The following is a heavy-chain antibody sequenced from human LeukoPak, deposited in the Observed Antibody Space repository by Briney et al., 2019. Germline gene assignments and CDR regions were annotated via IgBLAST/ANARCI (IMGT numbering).Heavy chain of an antibody. V-gene: IGHV3-48*01. CDR1: GFTFSSYS. CDR2: ISSSSSTI. J-gene: IGHJ5*02. CDR3: PSITGTTRSYNWFDP. Sequence: ESGGSLRLSCAASGFTFSSYSMNWVRQAPGKGLEGVSYISSSSSTIYYADSVKGRFTISRDNAKNSLYLQMNSLRAEDTAVYYCPSITGTTRSYNWFDPWGQGTLVTVSS. D-gene: IGHD1-7*01.